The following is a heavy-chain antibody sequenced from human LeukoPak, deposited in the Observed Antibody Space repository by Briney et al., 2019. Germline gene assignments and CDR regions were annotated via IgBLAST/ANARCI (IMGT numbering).Heavy chain of an antibody. J-gene: IGHJ4*02. CDR2: IKQDGSDK. D-gene: IGHD2-8*02. Sequence: GGSLRLYCAASGFTFSSYWMTWVRQAPGKGLEWVANIKQDGSDKYYVDSVKGRFTISRDNAKNSLYLQMNSLRTEDTAVYYCVRDPGGLDYWGQGTLVTVSS. V-gene: IGHV3-7*01. CDR3: VRDPGGLDY. CDR1: GFTFSSYW.